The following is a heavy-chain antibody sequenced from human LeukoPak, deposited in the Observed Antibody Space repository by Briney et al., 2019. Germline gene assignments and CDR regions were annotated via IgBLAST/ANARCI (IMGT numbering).Heavy chain of an antibody. V-gene: IGHV3-53*01. CDR2: IYSGGST. Sequence: GGSLRLSCAASGFTFSSYWMSWVRQAPGKGLEWVSVIYSGGSTYYADSVKGRFTISRDNSKNTLYLQMNSLRAEDTAVYYCARMDSSSWGYFDYWGQGTLVTVSS. CDR1: GFTFSSYW. D-gene: IGHD6-13*01. CDR3: ARMDSSSWGYFDY. J-gene: IGHJ4*02.